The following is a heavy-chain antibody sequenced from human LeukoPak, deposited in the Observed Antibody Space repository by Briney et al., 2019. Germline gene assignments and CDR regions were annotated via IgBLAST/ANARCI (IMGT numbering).Heavy chain of an antibody. D-gene: IGHD2-21*01. J-gene: IGHJ4*02. V-gene: IGHV4-38-2*02. CDR3: ARDAGGDFDY. Sequence: PSETLSLTCNVSGYSISSGYYWGWIRQPPGKALEWIGTTFHSGSPNYNPSLKSRVTISIDTPKNQFSLKLSSVTAADTAFYYCARDAGGDFDYWGQGTLVTVSS. CDR2: TFHSGSP. CDR1: GYSISSGYY.